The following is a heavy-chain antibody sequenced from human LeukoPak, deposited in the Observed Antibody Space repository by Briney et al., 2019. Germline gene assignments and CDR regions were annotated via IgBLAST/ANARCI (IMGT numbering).Heavy chain of an antibody. V-gene: IGHV4-59*12. D-gene: IGHD6-19*01. CDR2: IYYTGST. CDR1: GGSISTYY. Sequence: SETLSLTCTVSGGSISTYYWSWIRQPPGKGLEWIGYIYYTGSTSYNPSLKSRVTMSVDTSKNQFSLKLSSVTAADTAVYYCARVGDSSGFTFDYWGQGTLVTVSS. CDR3: ARVGDSSGFTFDY. J-gene: IGHJ4*02.